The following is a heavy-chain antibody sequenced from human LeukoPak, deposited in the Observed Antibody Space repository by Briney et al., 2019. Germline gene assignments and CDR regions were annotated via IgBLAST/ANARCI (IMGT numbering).Heavy chain of an antibody. CDR2: INPHSGGT. V-gene: IGHV1-2*02. D-gene: IGHD3-16*01. Sequence: ASVKVSRKASGYTFTDYYVHWVRQAPGQGLEWMGWINPHSGGTNYAQKFQGRVTMTRDTSISTAYIELNRLRSDDTAVYYCARGVLGGGAFDIWGQGTMVTVSS. J-gene: IGHJ3*02. CDR1: GYTFTDYY. CDR3: ARGVLGGGAFDI.